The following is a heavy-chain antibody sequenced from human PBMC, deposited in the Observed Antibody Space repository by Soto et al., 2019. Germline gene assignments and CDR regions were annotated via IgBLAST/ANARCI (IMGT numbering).Heavy chain of an antibody. CDR2: ISYDGTDE. J-gene: IGHJ4*02. CDR1: EFSFSSYG. V-gene: IGHV3-30*03. Sequence: PGGSLRLSCAASEFSFSSYGMHWVRQAPGKGLEWVAMISYDGTDEYYADSVKGRFTISRDNSKNAVYLQMNSLRAEDTAVYYCARDWHSSSSPLDYWGQGTLVTVSS. CDR3: ARDWHSSSSPLDY. D-gene: IGHD6-6*01.